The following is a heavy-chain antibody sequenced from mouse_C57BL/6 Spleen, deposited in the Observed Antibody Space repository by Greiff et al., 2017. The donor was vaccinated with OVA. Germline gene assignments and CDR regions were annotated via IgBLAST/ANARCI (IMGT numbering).Heavy chain of an antibody. CDR1: GYTFTDYY. Sequence: VQLQQSGPELVKPGASVKISCKASGYTFTDYYMNWVKQSHGKSLEWIGDINPNNGGTSYNQKFKGKATLTVDKSSSTAYMELRSLTSEDSAVYYCARGGAQATFAYWGQGTLVTVSA. V-gene: IGHV1-26*01. CDR3: ARGGAQATFAY. CDR2: INPNNGGT. J-gene: IGHJ3*01. D-gene: IGHD3-2*02.